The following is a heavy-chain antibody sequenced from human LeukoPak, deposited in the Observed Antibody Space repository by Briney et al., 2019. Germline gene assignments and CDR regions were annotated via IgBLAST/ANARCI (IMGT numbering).Heavy chain of an antibody. D-gene: IGHD6-13*01. CDR2: IYYSGST. V-gene: IGHV4-59*01. J-gene: IGHJ6*04. CDR1: GGSISSYY. CDR3: ARDRSRGSSWYPDSYYYYGMDV. Sequence: PSETLSLTCTVSGGSISSYYWSWIRQPPGKGLEWIGYIYYSGSTNYNPSLKSRVTISVDTSKNQFSLELSSVTAADTAVYYCARDRSRGSSWYPDSYYYYGMDVWGKGTTVTVSS.